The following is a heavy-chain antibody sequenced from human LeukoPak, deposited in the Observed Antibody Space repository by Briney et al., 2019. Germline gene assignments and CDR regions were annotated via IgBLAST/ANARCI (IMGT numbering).Heavy chain of an antibody. J-gene: IGHJ4*02. Sequence: SETLSLTCSVSGASISGGTYYWGWIRQPTGRGLEWIGSIYYTGSTYDNPSPKSRVTISVDTSKNQFSLKLSSVTAADTAVYYCARRGGSGRAFDYWGQGTLVTVSS. V-gene: IGHV4-39*01. CDR3: ARRGGSGRAFDY. CDR1: GASISGGTYY. CDR2: IYYTGST. D-gene: IGHD1-26*01.